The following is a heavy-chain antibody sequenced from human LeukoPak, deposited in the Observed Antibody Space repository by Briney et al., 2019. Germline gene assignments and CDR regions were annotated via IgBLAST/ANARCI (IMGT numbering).Heavy chain of an antibody. D-gene: IGHD5-18*01. CDR3: AREKPYSYGYQHFDY. CDR1: GYTFTSYG. J-gene: IGHJ4*02. CDR2: ISAYNGNT. Sequence: GASVKVSCKASGYTFTSYGISRVRQAPGQGLEWMGWISAYNGNTNYAQKLQGRVTMTTDTSTSTAYMEQRSLRSDDTAVYYCAREKPYSYGYQHFDYWGQGTLVTVSS. V-gene: IGHV1-18*01.